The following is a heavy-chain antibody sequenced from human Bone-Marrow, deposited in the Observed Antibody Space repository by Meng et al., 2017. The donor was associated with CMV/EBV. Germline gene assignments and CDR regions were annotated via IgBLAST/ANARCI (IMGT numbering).Heavy chain of an antibody. CDR2: INPNSGGT. CDR3: ARVATTRFDP. Sequence: ASVKVSCKASGGTFSSYAISWVRQAPGQGLEWMGWINPNSGGTKYAQKFQGRVTMTRDTSINTAYMELSSLKSDDTAVFYCARVATTRFDPWGQGTLVTVSS. CDR1: GGTFSSYA. V-gene: IGHV1-2*02. J-gene: IGHJ5*02. D-gene: IGHD1-26*01.